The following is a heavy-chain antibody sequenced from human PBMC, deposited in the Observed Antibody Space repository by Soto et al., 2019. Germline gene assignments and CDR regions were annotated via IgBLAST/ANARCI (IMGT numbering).Heavy chain of an antibody. CDR2: INIFIGNT. CDR3: ARSIVVVTALDY. Sequence: ASVKVSCKTSGYTFTNYGVSWVRQAPGQGLEWMGGINIFIGNTNYAQRFQGRVTITADESTRTAYMELSSLRSEDTAVYYCARSIVVVTALDYWG. J-gene: IGHJ4*01. D-gene: IGHD2-21*02. CDR1: GYTFTNYG. V-gene: IGHV1-18*01.